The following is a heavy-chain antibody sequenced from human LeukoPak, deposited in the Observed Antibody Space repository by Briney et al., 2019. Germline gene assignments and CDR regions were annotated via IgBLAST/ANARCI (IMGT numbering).Heavy chain of an antibody. CDR1: GYTFTSYG. Sequence: ASVKVSCKASGYTFTSYGISWVRQAPGQGLEWMGWISAYNGSTNYAQKLQGRVTMTTDTSTSTAYMELRSLRSDDTAVYYCARDQGYYYGSGSYYNVGRDWFDPWGQGTLVTVSS. CDR3: ARDQGYYYGSGSYYNVGRDWFDP. D-gene: IGHD3-10*01. J-gene: IGHJ5*02. V-gene: IGHV1-18*04. CDR2: ISAYNGST.